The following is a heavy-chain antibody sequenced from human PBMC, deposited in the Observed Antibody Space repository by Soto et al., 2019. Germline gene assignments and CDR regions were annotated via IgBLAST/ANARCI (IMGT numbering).Heavy chain of an antibody. J-gene: IGHJ5*02. CDR1: GYTFTSYG. D-gene: IGHD3-9*01. Sequence: QVQLVQSGAEVKKPGASVKVSCKASGYTFTSYGISWVRQAPGQVLEWMGWISAYNGNTNYAQKLQGRVTMTPDTSTSTDYMGLRSLRSDGTAVYYCARGTDVRYFDWLPFDPWGQGTMVTVSS. V-gene: IGHV1-18*01. CDR2: ISAYNGNT. CDR3: ARGTDVRYFDWLPFDP.